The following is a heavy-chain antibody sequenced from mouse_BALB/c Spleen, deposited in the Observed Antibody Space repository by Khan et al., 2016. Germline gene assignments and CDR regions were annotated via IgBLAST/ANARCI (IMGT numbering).Heavy chain of an antibody. V-gene: IGHV3-2*02. CDR3: ARSFSYRGFAY. CDR1: GYSITSDYA. CDR2: ISYSGST. D-gene: IGHD2-12*01. J-gene: IGHJ3*01. Sequence: EVQLQESGPGLVKPSQSLSLTCTVTGYSITSDYAWNWIRQFPGNKLEWMGYISYSGSTNYNPSLKSRVSITRDTSKNPVFLQLNSVTTEDTATYYCARSFSYRGFAYWGQGTLVTVSA.